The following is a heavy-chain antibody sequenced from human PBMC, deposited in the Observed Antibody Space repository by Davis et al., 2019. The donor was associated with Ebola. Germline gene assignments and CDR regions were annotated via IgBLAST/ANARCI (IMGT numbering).Heavy chain of an antibody. CDR1: GFTFTDYY. D-gene: IGHD6-19*01. CDR3: AREGVGAVAGLSGY. V-gene: IGHV3-11*06. Sequence: GGSLRLSCAASGFTFTDYYMGWIRQAPGKGLEWVSYISGDSLYTNYADSVKGRFTISRDNSKNTLYLQMNSLRDEDTAVYYCAREGVGAVAGLSGYWGQGTLVTVSS. CDR2: ISGDSLYT. J-gene: IGHJ4*02.